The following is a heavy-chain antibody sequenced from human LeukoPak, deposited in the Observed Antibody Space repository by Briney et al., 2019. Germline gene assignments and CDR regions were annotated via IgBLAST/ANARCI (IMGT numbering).Heavy chain of an antibody. CDR3: ARDKFLDY. J-gene: IGHJ4*02. V-gene: IGHV4-30-2*01. Sequence: SQTLSLTCTVSGGSISSGGYYWSWIRQPPGKGLEWIGYIYHSGSTYYNPSLKGRVTISVDRSKNQFSLKLSSVTAADTAVYYCARDKFLDYWGQGTLVTVSS. CDR2: IYHSGST. CDR1: GGSISSGGYY.